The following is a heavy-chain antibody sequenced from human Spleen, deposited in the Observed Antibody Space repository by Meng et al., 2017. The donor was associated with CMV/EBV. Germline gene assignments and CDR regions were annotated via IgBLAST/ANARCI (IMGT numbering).Heavy chain of an antibody. CDR3: ARESLSYYGFWSGPEFYGLDV. CDR1: CF. Sequence: CFVRWVGQAPGRGLEWIGWVDPKRGGTLYAEKFEGRVTITSDTSINTAYMGLSGLRSDDTALYYCARESLSYYGFWSGPEFYGLDVWGQGAMVTVSS. J-gene: IGHJ6*02. V-gene: IGHV1-2*02. CDR2: VDPKRGGT. D-gene: IGHD3-3*01.